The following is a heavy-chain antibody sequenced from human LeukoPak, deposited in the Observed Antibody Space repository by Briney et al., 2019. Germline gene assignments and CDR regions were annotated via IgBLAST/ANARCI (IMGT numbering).Heavy chain of an antibody. CDR3: ARVTGYVMEDYFDY. CDR2: IYYSGST. CDR1: GGSISSYY. Sequence: SEALSLTCTVSGGSISSYYWSWIRQPPGKGLEWIGYIYYSGSTNYNPSLKSRVTISVDTSKNQFSLRLSSVTAADTAVYYCARVTGYVMEDYFDYWGQGTLVTVSS. V-gene: IGHV4-59*01. D-gene: IGHD6-13*01. J-gene: IGHJ4*02.